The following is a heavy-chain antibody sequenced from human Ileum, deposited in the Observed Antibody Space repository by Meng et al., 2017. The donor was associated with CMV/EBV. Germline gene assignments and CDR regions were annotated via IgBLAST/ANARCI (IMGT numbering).Heavy chain of an antibody. CDR1: GYTFTYNN. D-gene: IGHD1-26*01. J-gene: IGHJ4*02. CDR2: IDTNTGNP. CDR3: ARDGLSGRYFDY. V-gene: IGHV7-4-1*02. Sequence: CQTSGYTFTYNNIIWVRQAPGQGPEWMGWIDTNTGNPTYAQGFTGRFVFSLDTSVNTAYLQISSLKADDTAVYYCARDGLSGRYFDYWGQGTLVTVSS.